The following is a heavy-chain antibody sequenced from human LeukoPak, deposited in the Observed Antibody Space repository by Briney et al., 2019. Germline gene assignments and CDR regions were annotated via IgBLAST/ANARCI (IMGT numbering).Heavy chain of an antibody. CDR2: ISSTGIT. V-gene: IGHV4-61*02. J-gene: IGHJ5*02. Sequence: SETLSLTCTVSGDSISSDTYFWSWIRQPAGKGLEWIGRISSTGITSYNPSLKSRVIISVDTSKNQLSMKVSSVTAADTAVYYCAKGAGPPWFDPWGQGTLVTVSS. CDR3: AKGAGPPWFDP. CDR1: GDSISSDTYF. D-gene: IGHD6-19*01.